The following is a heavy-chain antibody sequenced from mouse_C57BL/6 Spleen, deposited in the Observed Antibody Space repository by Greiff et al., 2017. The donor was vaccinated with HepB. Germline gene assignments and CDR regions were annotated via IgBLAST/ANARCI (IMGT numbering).Heavy chain of an antibody. CDR3: ARPSYDYDFYFDY. D-gene: IGHD2-4*01. V-gene: IGHV5-17*01. Sequence: EVMLVESGGGLVKPGGSLKLSCAASGFTFSDYGMHWVRQAPEKGLEWVAYISSGSSTIYYADTVKGRFTISRDNAKNTLFLQMTSRRSEDTAMYDCARPSYDYDFYFDYWGQGTTLTVSS. CDR2: ISSGSSTI. CDR1: GFTFSDYG. J-gene: IGHJ2*01.